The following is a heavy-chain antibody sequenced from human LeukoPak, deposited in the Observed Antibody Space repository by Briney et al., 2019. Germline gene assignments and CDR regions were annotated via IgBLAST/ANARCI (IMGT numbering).Heavy chain of an antibody. CDR3: ASAQGSYWYYFDY. Sequence: PSETLSLTCTVSGDSISSYYWSWIRQPAGKGLEWIGRIYISGSTKYNPSLTSRVTMSVETSKNHFSLKLRSVTAAETPVYYCASAQGSYWYYFDYWGQGSLVTVSS. CDR2: IYISGST. CDR1: GDSISSYY. J-gene: IGHJ4*02. V-gene: IGHV4-4*07. D-gene: IGHD3-10*01.